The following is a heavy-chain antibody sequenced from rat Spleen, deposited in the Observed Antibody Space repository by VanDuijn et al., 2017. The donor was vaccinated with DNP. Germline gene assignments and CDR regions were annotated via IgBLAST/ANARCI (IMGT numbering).Heavy chain of an antibody. CDR1: GFSFSDYA. CDR2: IIYDGSVS. J-gene: IGHJ2*01. CDR3: ATRGIYGGYDY. V-gene: IGHV5S10*01. D-gene: IGHD1-11*01. Sequence: EVQLVESGGGLVQPGNSLKLSCAASGFSFSDYAMAWVRQSPKKDLEWVATIIYDGSVSFYRDSVKGRFTLSRDNAKTTLYLQMDSLMSEDTATYYCATRGIYGGYDYWGQGVMVTVSS.